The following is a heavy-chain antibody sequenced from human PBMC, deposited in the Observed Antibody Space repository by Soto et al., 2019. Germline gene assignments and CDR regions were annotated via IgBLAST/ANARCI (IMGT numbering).Heavy chain of an antibody. CDR1: GDTFTDYY. CDR3: ARGGHVVVVTAALDY. J-gene: IGHJ4*02. D-gene: IGHD2-21*02. CDR2: VNPGGGHT. V-gene: IGHV1-46*01. Sequence: QVQLMQSGAEVKKPGASVKVSCKASGDTFTDYYIHWVRQAPGQGLEWMGTVNPGGGHTTYAQHFLGRVTMPRDTSTSTLYMELTSLTSDDTAIYYCARGGHVVVVTAALDYWGQGTLVTVSS.